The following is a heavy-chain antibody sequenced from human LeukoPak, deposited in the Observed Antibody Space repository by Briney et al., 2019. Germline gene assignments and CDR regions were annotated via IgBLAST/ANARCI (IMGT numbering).Heavy chain of an antibody. CDR3: ARGPNQVFGLVTIVDYYMDV. CDR2: VYYSGNT. D-gene: IGHD3/OR15-3a*01. CDR1: GGSISGFY. V-gene: IGHV4-59*01. J-gene: IGHJ6*03. Sequence: NPSETLSLTCTVSGGSISGFYWNWIRQPPGKGLEWIGYVYYSGNTNYNPSLKSRVTISLDTSKNQFSLKLSSVTAADTAVYYCARGPNQVFGLVTIVDYYMDVWGKGTTVSVSS.